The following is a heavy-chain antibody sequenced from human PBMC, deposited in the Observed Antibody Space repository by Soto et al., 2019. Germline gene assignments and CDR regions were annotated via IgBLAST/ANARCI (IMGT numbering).Heavy chain of an antibody. J-gene: IGHJ6*02. V-gene: IGHV3-49*03. CDR2: IRSKAYGGTT. CDR3: TRDRDIIAAAGHYYYYGMDV. CDR1: GFTFGDYA. D-gene: IGHD6-13*01. Sequence: GGSLRLSCTASGFTFGDYAMSWFRQAPGKGLEWVGFIRSKAYGGTTEYAASVKGRFTISRDDSKSIAYLQMNSLKTEDTAVYYCTRDRDIIAAAGHYYYYGMDVWGQGTTVTVSS.